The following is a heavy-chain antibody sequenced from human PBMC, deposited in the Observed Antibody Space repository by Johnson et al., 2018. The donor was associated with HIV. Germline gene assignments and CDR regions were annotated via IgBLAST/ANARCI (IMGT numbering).Heavy chain of an antibody. Sequence: QVQLVESGGGVVQPGRSLRLSCAASGFTFSSYGMHWVRQAPGKGLESVAVIWYDGSDKDYADSVKGRFTISRDNSKNTLYLQRKGLRAEDTALYYCARAEIYEGRVGDFAFDIWGQGTMVTVSS. J-gene: IGHJ3*02. CDR1: GFTFSSYG. CDR3: ARAEIYEGRVGDFAFDI. CDR2: IWYDGSDK. V-gene: IGHV3-33*01. D-gene: IGHD3-10*01.